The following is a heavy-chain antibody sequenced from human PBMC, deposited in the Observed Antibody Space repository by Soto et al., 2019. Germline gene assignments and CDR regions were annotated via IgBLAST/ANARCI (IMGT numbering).Heavy chain of an antibody. V-gene: IGHV3-23*01. Sequence: GGSLRLSCAASGFTLSSYVMSWVCQAPGKGLEWVSGISASGGSTYYADSVKCRFTSSRGNSRNTLDLQMNSLGAEDTALYYCAMDGQPQLLLNWFDPWGQGTLVTVSS. D-gene: IGHD6-13*01. CDR1: GFTLSSYV. J-gene: IGHJ5*02. CDR2: ISASGGST. CDR3: AMDGQPQLLLNWFDP.